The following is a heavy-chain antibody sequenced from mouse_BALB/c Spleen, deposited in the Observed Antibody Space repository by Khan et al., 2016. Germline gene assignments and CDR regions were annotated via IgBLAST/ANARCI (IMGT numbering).Heavy chain of an antibody. J-gene: IGHJ2*01. CDR2: ISSSSDNT. CDR3: ARGGNYVDF. V-gene: IGHV1S137*01. D-gene: IGHD1-1*02. CDR1: GYTFTDYA. Sequence: QVQLQQSGPEVVRPGVSVKISCKGSGYTFTDYAMHWVKQSHAKRLEWIGVISSSSDNTYYSQKFQGKATITVDKSSSTAYMELARLTSEDSAIYYCARGGNYVDFWGQGTTLTVSS.